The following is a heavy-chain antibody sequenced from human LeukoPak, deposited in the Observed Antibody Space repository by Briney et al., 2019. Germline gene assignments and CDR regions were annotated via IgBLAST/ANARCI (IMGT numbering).Heavy chain of an antibody. J-gene: IGHJ4*02. CDR2: INVNSGIT. V-gene: IGHV1-18*01. CDR3: AIMVYFTVGWYYFDY. CDR1: GHTFTNYG. Sequence: GASVKVSCKASGHTFTNYGISWVRQAPGQGLEWMGWINVNSGITSYAQKVQGRVTMTTDTSTKTAYMELRSLRSDDTAMYYCAIMVYFTVGWYYFDYWGQGTLVTVSS. D-gene: IGHD2-8*01.